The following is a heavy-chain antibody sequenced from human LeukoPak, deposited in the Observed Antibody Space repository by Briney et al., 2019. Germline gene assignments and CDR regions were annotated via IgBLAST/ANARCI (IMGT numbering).Heavy chain of an antibody. Sequence: SVKVSCKASGGTFSSYAISWVRQAPGQGLEWMGGIIPIFGTANYAQKFQGRVTITADKSTSTAYMELSSLRSEDTTVYYCASGHEGYQLLLFDYWGQGTLVTVSS. J-gene: IGHJ4*02. CDR3: ASGHEGYQLLLFDY. CDR1: GGTFSSYA. CDR2: IIPIFGTA. D-gene: IGHD2-2*01. V-gene: IGHV1-69*06.